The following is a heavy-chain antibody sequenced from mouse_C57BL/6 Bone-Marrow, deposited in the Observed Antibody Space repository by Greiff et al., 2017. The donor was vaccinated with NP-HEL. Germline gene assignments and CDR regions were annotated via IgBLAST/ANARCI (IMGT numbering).Heavy chain of an antibody. D-gene: IGHD2-1*01. CDR3: TTGGYYGNYVGYFDV. V-gene: IGHV14-4*01. J-gene: IGHJ1*03. Sequence: VQLQQSGAELVRPGASVKLSCTASGFNIKDDYMHWVKQRPEQGLEWIGWIDPENGDTEYASKFQGKATITGDTSSNTAYLQLSSLTSEDTAVYYWTTGGYYGNYVGYFDVWGTGTTVTVSS. CDR2: IDPENGDT. CDR1: GFNIKDDY.